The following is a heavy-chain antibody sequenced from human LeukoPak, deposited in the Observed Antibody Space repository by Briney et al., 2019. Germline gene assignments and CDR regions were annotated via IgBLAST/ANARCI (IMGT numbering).Heavy chain of an antibody. J-gene: IGHJ4*02. CDR3: ARSSAPGIAVSPFAF. CDR2: IYPGDSDT. D-gene: IGHD6-19*01. V-gene: IGHV5-51*01. Sequence: GESLKISCKGFGYRFTDYWIGWVRQVPWKGLEWMGIIYPGDSDTRYSPSLQGQVTISADKSISTAYLQWSSLKASDTAIFYCARSSAPGIAVSPFAFWGQGTLVTVSS. CDR1: GYRFTDYW.